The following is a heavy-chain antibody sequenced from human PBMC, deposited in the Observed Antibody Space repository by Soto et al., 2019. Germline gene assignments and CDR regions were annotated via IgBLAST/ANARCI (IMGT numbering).Heavy chain of an antibody. Sequence: ASVKVSCKASGYTFTGYYMHWVRQAPGQGLEWMGWINPNSGGTNYAQKFQGRVTTTRDTSISTAYMELSRLRSDDTAVYYCAFHSSSSLYFQHWGQGTLVTVSS. V-gene: IGHV1-2*02. CDR3: AFHSSSSLYFQH. D-gene: IGHD6-6*01. CDR2: INPNSGGT. CDR1: GYTFTGYY. J-gene: IGHJ1*01.